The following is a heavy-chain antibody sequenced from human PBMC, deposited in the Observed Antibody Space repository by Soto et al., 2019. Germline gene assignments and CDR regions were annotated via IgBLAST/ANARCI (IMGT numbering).Heavy chain of an antibody. J-gene: IGHJ6*03. CDR3: ATLVCSSTSCPGHYYYMDV. CDR1: GYTLTNYA. CDR2: IHAGNGNT. V-gene: IGHV1-3*01. D-gene: IGHD2-2*01. Sequence: ASVKGSCKASGYTLTNYAIHWGRPAPRQRVEWMGWIHAGNGNTKFSEHFQGRVTFIRDTSATTAYMELSSLRSEDTAIYYCATLVCSSTSCPGHYYYMDVWGKGTTVTVSS.